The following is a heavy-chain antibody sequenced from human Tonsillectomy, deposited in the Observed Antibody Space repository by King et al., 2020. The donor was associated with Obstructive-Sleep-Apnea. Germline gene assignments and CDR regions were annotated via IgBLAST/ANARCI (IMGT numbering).Heavy chain of an antibody. CDR3: ARCQGSDYYYGMDV. Sequence: VQLQESGPGLVKPSETLSLTCTVSGGSISSGGYYWSWIRQHPGKGLEWIGYIYYSGSTYYNPSLKSRVTISVDTSKNQFSLKLSSVTAADTAVYYCARCQGSDYYYGMDVWGHGTTVTVSS. J-gene: IGHJ6*02. V-gene: IGHV4-31*03. D-gene: IGHD6-6*01. CDR2: IYYSGST. CDR1: GGSISSGGYY.